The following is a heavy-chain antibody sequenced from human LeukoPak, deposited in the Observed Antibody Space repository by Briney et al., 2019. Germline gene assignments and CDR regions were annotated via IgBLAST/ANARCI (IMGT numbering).Heavy chain of an antibody. V-gene: IGHV1-2*02. CDR3: ARRGGYCSGGSCYHLGY. CDR1: GYTLTGYY. D-gene: IGHD2-15*01. Sequence: ASVKVSCKASGYTLTGYYMHWVRQAPGQGLEWMGWINPNSGGTNYAQKFQGRVTITRNTSISTAYMELSSLRSEDTAVYYCARRGGYCSGGSCYHLGYWGQGTLVTVSS. J-gene: IGHJ4*02. CDR2: INPNSGGT.